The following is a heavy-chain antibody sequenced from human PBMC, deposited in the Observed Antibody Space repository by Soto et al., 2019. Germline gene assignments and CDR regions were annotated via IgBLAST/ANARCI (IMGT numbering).Heavy chain of an antibody. CDR1: GFTVSSNY. CDR2: IYSGGST. V-gene: IGHV3-53*04. D-gene: IGHD3-3*01. CDR3: ARGRQLRFLEWSPEIYMDV. Sequence: GGSLILSYAASGFTVSSNYMSWVRPAPGKGLEWVSVIYSGGSTYYADSVKGRFTISRHNSKNTLYLQMNSLRAEDTAVYYCARGRQLRFLEWSPEIYMDVWGKGTTVTVSS. J-gene: IGHJ6*03.